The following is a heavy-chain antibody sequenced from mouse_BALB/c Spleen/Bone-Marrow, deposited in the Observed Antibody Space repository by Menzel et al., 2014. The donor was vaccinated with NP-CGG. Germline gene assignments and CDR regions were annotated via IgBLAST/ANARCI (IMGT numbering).Heavy chain of an antibody. CDR3: ASVYDYGRGYAMDY. V-gene: IGHV1-80*01. D-gene: IGHD2-4*01. Sequence: QVQLQQSGAELVRPGSSGKISCKASGYAFSNYGMNWVKQRPGQGLEWIGQIYPGDGETNYNGEFEGRVTLIADKSSSTAYMQVSSLTSEDSAVYFCASVYDYGRGYAMDYWGQGTSVTVSS. CDR1: GYAFSNYG. CDR2: IYPGDGET. J-gene: IGHJ4*01.